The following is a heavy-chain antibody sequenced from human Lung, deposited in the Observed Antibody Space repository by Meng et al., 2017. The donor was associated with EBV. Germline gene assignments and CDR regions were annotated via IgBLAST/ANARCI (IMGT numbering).Heavy chain of an antibody. Sequence: QRKLQPRAPVPAKPSQTLSPTCVVSGDSVSSSSAAWTWIRQAPSRGRECLGRTYYRSKWYNDYAVFVKSRITIHPDTSNNQFSLQLNSVTPEDTAVYYCARGATSVFDLWGRGTLVTVSS. V-gene: IGHV6-1*01. CDR3: ARGATSVFDL. CDR1: GDSVSSSSAA. CDR2: TYYRSKWYN. J-gene: IGHJ2*01.